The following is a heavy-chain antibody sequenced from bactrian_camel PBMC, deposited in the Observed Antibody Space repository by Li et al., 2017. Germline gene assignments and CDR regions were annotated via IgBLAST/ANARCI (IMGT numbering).Heavy chain of an antibody. D-gene: IGHD2*01. CDR1: EFTSKTTC. J-gene: IGHJ6*01. Sequence: HVQLVESGGGSVQPGGSLKLSCAASEFTSKTTCMAWHRQVGGNQRELIAHINTSGGTPYYADSVKGRFTISRDNAKNTVYLQMNSLKPEDTAMYYCAARGPYCYTKLSVADFTYWGQGTQVTVS. CDR2: INTSGGTP. V-gene: IGHV3S54*01. CDR3: AARGPYCYTKLSVADFTY.